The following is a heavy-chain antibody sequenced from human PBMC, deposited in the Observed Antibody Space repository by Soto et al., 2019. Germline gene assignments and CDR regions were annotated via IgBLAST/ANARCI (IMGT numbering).Heavy chain of an antibody. CDR3: ARHPSGSTAGTYYGMDV. CDR1: GFTVSRTY. Sequence: EVQLVETGGGLIQPGGSLRLSCAASGFTVSRTYMSWVRQAPGKGLDWVSVIYSGGSTYYADSVKGRFTISRDNSKNTLYLQMNSLGAEDTAVYYCARHPSGSTAGTYYGMDVWGQGTTVTVSS. V-gene: IGHV3-53*02. J-gene: IGHJ6*02. D-gene: IGHD2-2*01. CDR2: IYSGGST.